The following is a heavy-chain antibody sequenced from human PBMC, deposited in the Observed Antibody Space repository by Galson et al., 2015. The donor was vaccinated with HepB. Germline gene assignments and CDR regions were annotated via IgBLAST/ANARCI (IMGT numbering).Heavy chain of an antibody. CDR1: GYSFTVYY. V-gene: IGHV1-2*06. CDR3: ARDHRPAYEDFGAFDI. D-gene: IGHD3-10*01. Sequence: SVKVSCKASGYSFTVYYMHWVRQAPGQGLEWMGRINPNSGDANYVQKFQDRVTMTRDTSDRTVYMELSGLRSDDTAVYYCARDHRPAYEDFGAFDIWGQGTKVTVSS. J-gene: IGHJ3*02. CDR2: INPNSGDA.